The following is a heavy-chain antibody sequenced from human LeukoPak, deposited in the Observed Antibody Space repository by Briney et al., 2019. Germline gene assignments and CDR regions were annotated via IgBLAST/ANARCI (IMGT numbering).Heavy chain of an antibody. Sequence: PSETLSLTCTVSGGSISSSGDYWGWIRQPPGKGLEWIGNIYYSGSGSTSYNPSLKSRVTISVDTSKNQFSLKLSSVTAADTAVYYCARRRRFGEVGDYYFDYWGQGTLVTVSS. D-gene: IGHD3-10*01. V-gene: IGHV4-39*01. J-gene: IGHJ4*02. CDR1: GGSISSSGDY. CDR2: IYYSGSGST. CDR3: ARRRRFGEVGDYYFDY.